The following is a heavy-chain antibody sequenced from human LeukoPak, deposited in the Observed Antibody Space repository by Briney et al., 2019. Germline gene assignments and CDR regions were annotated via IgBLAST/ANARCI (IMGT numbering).Heavy chain of an antibody. CDR3: ARQRPPIIAVADHFDY. J-gene: IGHJ4*02. D-gene: IGHD6-19*01. CDR1: GYSFTSYW. V-gene: IGHV5-51*01. CDR2: IYPGDSDT. Sequence: GESLKISCKGSGYSFTSYWIGWVRQMPGKGLEWMGIIYPGDSDTRYSPSFQGQVTISADKSISTAYLQWSSLKASDTAMYYCARQRPPIIAVADHFDYWGQGTLVTVSS.